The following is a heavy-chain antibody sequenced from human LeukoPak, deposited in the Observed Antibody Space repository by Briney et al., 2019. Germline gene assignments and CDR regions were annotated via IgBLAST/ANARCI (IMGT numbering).Heavy chain of an antibody. CDR3: AKDSSIHLNYDFWSGYSRFNY. CDR1: GFTFSSYA. D-gene: IGHD3-3*01. CDR2: ISGSGGST. J-gene: IGHJ4*02. V-gene: IGHV3-23*01. Sequence: GGSLRLSCAASGFTFSSYAMSWVRQAPGKGLEWVSAISGSGGSTYYADSVKGRFTISRDNSKNTLYLQMNSLRAEDTAVYYCAKDSSIHLNYDFWSGYSRFNYWGQGTLVTVSS.